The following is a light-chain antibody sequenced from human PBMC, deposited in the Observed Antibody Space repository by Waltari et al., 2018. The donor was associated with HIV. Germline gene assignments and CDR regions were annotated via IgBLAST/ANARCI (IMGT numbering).Light chain of an antibody. CDR1: SSDVGGYDS. CDR3: CSYAGTFTYVL. V-gene: IGLV2-11*01. J-gene: IGLJ3*02. Sequence: QSALTQPRSVSGSPGQSVTISCTGTSSDVGGYDSVSWYLQHPGKVPKLISYEVSKGPSWVPDRVSGSKSGNTASRTISELQTEDEAEYFCCSYAGTFTYVLFGGVTKLTVL. CDR2: EVS.